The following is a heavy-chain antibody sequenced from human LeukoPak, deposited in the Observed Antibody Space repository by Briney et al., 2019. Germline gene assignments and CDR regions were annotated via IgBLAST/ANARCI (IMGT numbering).Heavy chain of an antibody. CDR2: IDSSGGYM. CDR3: ARVFRNSGSYFDY. V-gene: IGHV3-21*01. CDR1: GFTFNTYS. J-gene: IGHJ4*02. D-gene: IGHD1-26*01. Sequence: PGGSLRLSCEASGFTFNTYSMNWARQAPGKGLEWVSSIDSSGGYMFYADSVKGRFTISRDNAKNSLYLQMNNLRAEDTAVYYCARVFRNSGSYFDYWGQGTLVSVSS.